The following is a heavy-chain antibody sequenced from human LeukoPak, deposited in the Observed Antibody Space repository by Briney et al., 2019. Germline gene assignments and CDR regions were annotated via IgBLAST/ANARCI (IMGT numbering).Heavy chain of an antibody. Sequence: PGGSLRLSCAASGFTFSSYAMSWVRQAPGKGLEWVSSISGSGGTTYFADSVKGRFTISRDNSKNTLFLQMNSLTAEDTAVYYCAKARLTNYYFMFDFWGQGTLVTVSS. V-gene: IGHV3-23*01. CDR1: GFTFSSYA. CDR3: AKARLTNYYFMFDF. J-gene: IGHJ4*02. D-gene: IGHD3-9*01. CDR2: ISGSGGTT.